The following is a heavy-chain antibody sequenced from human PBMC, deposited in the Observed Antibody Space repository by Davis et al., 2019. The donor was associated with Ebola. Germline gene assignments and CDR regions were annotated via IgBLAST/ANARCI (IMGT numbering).Heavy chain of an antibody. V-gene: IGHV1-2*06. CDR2: LNQKSGGT. Sequence: ASVKVSCKASGYPFTGYNLHWVRQAPGQGLEWMGRLNQKSGGTDSAQKFHGRVTMTRDTSISTVYMELSSLRYDDTADYYCARGHNYAHEYWGQGTLVTVSS. J-gene: IGHJ4*02. D-gene: IGHD4-11*01. CDR1: GYPFTGYN. CDR3: ARGHNYAHEY.